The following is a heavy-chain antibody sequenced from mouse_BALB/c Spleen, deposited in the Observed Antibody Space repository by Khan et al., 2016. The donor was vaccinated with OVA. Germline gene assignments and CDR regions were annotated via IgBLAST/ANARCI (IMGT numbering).Heavy chain of an antibody. CDR3: ARQPYYHYNIMDY. J-gene: IGHJ4*01. V-gene: IGHV2-6-1*01. CDR1: GFSLTNYG. D-gene: IGHD2-4*01. Sequence: QVHLQVSGPGLVAPSQSLSPTCTISGFSLTNYGVPWVRQPPGQVLEWLVLMLNYRGTTYNSALKSRLTISKDNSKSQEFLKMNSLQTDDNATYFGARQPYYHYNIMDYWGQGTSVTVSS. CDR2: MLNYRGT.